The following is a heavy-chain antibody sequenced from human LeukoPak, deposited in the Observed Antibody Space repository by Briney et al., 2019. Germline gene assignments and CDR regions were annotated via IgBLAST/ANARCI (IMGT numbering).Heavy chain of an antibody. D-gene: IGHD5-12*01. V-gene: IGHV4-4*07. Sequence: SETLSLTYTVSGGSISGYFWSWIRQPAGKGLEWIGRIYSSGSNNYNPSLKSRVTMSLDTSKNPLSLNLSSVTAADTAVYYCAREPTSGREPTSGRPLDYWGQGTLVTVSS. CDR1: GGSISGYF. CDR2: IYSSGSN. J-gene: IGHJ4*02. CDR3: AREPTSGREPTSGRPLDY.